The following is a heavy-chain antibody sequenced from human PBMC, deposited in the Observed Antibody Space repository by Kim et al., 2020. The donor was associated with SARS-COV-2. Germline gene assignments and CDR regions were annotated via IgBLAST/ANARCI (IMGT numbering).Heavy chain of an antibody. Sequence: SETLSLTCSVSGGSISSDNSYWSWIRQHPGKGLEWIGYISYSGGTYYHPSLRSRVTISLDTSKNQFSLKLSSVTAADTAGYYCARGCCCGGTCYMAFDIWGQGTMVTVSS. D-gene: IGHD2-15*01. J-gene: IGHJ3*02. CDR1: GGSISSDNSY. V-gene: IGHV4-31*03. CDR3: ARGCCCGGTCYMAFDI. CDR2: ISYSGGT.